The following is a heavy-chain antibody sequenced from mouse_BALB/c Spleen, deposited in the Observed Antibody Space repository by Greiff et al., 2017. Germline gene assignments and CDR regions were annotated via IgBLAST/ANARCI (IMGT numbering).Heavy chain of an antibody. CDR1: GFTFTDYY. D-gene: IGHD2-14*01. CDR2: IRNKANGYTT. CDR3: ARGYDGYYFDY. V-gene: IGHV7-3*02. J-gene: IGHJ2*01. Sequence: EVMLVESGGGLVQPGGSLRLSCATSGFTFTDYYMSWVRQPPGKALEWLGFIRNKANGYTTEYSASVKGRFTISRDNSQSILYLQMNTLRAEDSATYYCARGYDGYYFDYWGQGTTLTVSS.